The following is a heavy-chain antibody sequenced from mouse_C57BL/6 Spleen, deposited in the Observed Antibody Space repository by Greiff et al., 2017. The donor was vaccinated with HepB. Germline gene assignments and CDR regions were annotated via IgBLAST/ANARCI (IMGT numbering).Heavy chain of an antibody. CDR3: ADLYDYGGEEFDY. J-gene: IGHJ2*01. CDR1: GYAFSSSW. Sequence: VQLQQSGPELVKPGASVKISCKASGYAFSSSWMNWVKQRPGKGLEWIGRIYPGDGDTNYNGKFKGKATLTADKSSSTAYMQLSSLTSEDSAVYFCADLYDYGGEEFDYWGQGTTLTVSS. CDR2: IYPGDGDT. V-gene: IGHV1-82*01. D-gene: IGHD1-1*02.